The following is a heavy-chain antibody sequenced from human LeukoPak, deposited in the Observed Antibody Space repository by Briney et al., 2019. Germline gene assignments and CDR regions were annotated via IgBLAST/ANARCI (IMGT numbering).Heavy chain of an antibody. D-gene: IGHD3-10*01. CDR1: GCTFSSYS. J-gene: IGHJ4*02. Sequence: PGGSLRLSCVVSGCTFSSYSMNWVRQPPGKGLEWVSGISTSSSYIYYADSVKGRFTISRDNAKNSLYLQMNSLRAEDTAVYYCESLWFGELLWGYFDYWGQGTLVTVSS. CDR3: ESLWFGELLWGYFDY. CDR2: ISTSSSYI. V-gene: IGHV3-21*01.